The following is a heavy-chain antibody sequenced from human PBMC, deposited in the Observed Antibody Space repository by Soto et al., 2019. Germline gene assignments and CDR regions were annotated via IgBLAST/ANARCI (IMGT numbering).Heavy chain of an antibody. V-gene: IGHV4-30-2*01. CDR1: GASITYGGYS. J-gene: IGHJ4*02. D-gene: IGHD5-12*01. CDR3: ARGGGYDPFDY. Sequence: SETLSLTCTLSGASITYGGYSWSWIRQPPGKDLEWLGYISHLESTFYNPSFQSRLTLSIDRSKNQFSLKLASMTTADTAVYYCARGGGYDPFDYWGQGTLVTVSS. CDR2: ISHLEST.